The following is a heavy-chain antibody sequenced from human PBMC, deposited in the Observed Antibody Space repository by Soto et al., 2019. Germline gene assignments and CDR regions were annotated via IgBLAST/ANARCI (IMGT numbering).Heavy chain of an antibody. J-gene: IGHJ4*02. V-gene: IGHV3-15*01. CDR2: IKSKTDGGTT. D-gene: IGHD3-10*01. CDR1: GFTFSNAW. Sequence: EVQLVESGGGLVKPGGSLRLSCAASGFTFSNAWMSWVRQAPGKGLEWVGRIKSKTDGGTTDYAAPVKGRFTISRDDSKNTLYLQMNCLKTEDTAVYYCTTGDPYYYGSGSYYLFEYWGQGTLVTVSS. CDR3: TTGDPYYYGSGSYYLFEY.